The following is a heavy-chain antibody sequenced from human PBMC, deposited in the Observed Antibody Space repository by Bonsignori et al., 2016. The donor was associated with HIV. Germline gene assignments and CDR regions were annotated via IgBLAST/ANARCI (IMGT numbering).Heavy chain of an antibody. V-gene: IGHV3-74*01. CDR3: ASRDDYGES. CDR2: INSDGSST. Sequence: VRQAPGKGLVWVSRINSDGSSTSYADSVKGRFTISRDNAKNTLYLQMNSLRAEDTAVYYCASRDDYGESWGQGTLVTVSS. J-gene: IGHJ4*02.